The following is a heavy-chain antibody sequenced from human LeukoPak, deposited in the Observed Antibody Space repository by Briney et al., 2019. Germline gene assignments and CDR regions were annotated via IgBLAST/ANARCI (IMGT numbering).Heavy chain of an antibody. CDR1: GFTFNSYW. CDR2: INTDGSST. Sequence: GGSLRLSCAASGFTFNSYWMHWVRQAPGKGLLWVSRINTDGSSTHYADSVKGRLTISRDNAKNMLYLQMNGLRAEDTAVYYCVVWGEDSSGHRFDHWGQGTLVTVSS. J-gene: IGHJ4*02. D-gene: IGHD3-22*01. CDR3: VVWGEDSSGHRFDH. V-gene: IGHV3-74*01.